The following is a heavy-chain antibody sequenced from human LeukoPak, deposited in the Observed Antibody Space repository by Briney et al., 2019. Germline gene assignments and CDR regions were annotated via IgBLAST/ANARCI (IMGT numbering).Heavy chain of an antibody. CDR3: AVGAKGAYYFDY. CDR2: INHSGST. J-gene: IGHJ4*02. V-gene: IGHV4-34*01. Sequence: SETLSLTCAVYGGSFSGYYWSWIRQPPGKGLEWIGEINHSGSTNYNPSLKSRVTISVDTSKNQFSLKLSSVTAADTAVYYCAVGAKGAYYFDYWGQGTLVTVSS. CDR1: GGSFSGYY. D-gene: IGHD1-26*01.